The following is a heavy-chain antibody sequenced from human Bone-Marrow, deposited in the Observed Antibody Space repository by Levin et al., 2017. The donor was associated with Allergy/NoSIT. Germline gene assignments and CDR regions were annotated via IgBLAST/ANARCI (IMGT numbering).Heavy chain of an antibody. Sequence: PGGSLRLSCAASGFTFSSYGMHWVRQAPGKGLEWVAVISYDGSNKYYADSVKGRFTISRDNSKNTLYLQMNSLRAEDTAVYYCAKDSGRVVWGSYRNYWGQGTLVTVSS. CDR1: GFTFSSYG. J-gene: IGHJ4*02. CDR2: ISYDGSNK. V-gene: IGHV3-30*18. CDR3: AKDSGRVVWGSYRNY. D-gene: IGHD3-16*02.